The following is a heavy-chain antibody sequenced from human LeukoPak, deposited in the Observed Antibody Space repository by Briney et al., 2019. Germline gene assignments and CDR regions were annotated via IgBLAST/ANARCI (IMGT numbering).Heavy chain of an antibody. V-gene: IGHV3-11*01. CDR2: ISSSGSTI. CDR1: GLTFSDYY. J-gene: IGHJ5*02. D-gene: IGHD6-13*01. CDR3: ARDRTWVAAAGTRYLWFDP. Sequence: GGSLRLSCAASGLTFSDYYMSWIRQAPGKGLEWVSYISSSGSTIYYADSVKGRFTISRDNAKNSLYLQMNSLRAEDTAVYYCARDRTWVAAAGTRYLWFDPWGQGTLVTVSS.